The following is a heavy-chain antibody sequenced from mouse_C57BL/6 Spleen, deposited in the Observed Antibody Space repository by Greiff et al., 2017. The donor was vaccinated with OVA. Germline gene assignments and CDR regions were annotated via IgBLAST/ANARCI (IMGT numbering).Heavy chain of an antibody. CDR1: GYAFSSSW. CDR2: IYPGDGDT. Sequence: VQLVESGPELVKPGASVKISCKASGYAFSSSWMNWVKQRPGKGLEWIGRIYPGDGDTNYNGKFKGKATLTADKSSSTAYMQLSSLTSEDSAVYFCARWYQYYFDYWGQGTTLTVSS. D-gene: IGHD1-1*02. V-gene: IGHV1-82*01. J-gene: IGHJ2*01. CDR3: ARWYQYYFDY.